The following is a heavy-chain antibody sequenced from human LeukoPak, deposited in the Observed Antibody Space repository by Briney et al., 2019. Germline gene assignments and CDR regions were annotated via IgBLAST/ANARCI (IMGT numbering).Heavy chain of an antibody. CDR3: ARDSSIAARPGNWFDP. D-gene: IGHD6-6*01. CDR1: GFTFSSYS. J-gene: IGHJ5*02. Sequence: GGSLRLSCAASGFTFSSYSMNWVRQAPGKGLEWVSSISSSSSYIYYADSVKGRFTISRDNAKNSLYLQINSLRAEDTAVYYCARDSSIAARPGNWFDPWGQGTLVTVSS. CDR2: ISSSSSYI. V-gene: IGHV3-21*01.